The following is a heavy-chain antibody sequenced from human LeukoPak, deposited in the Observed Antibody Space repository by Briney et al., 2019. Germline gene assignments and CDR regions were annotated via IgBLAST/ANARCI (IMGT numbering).Heavy chain of an antibody. J-gene: IGHJ2*01. CDR3: AKASSWYGWYFDL. CDR1: GFTFSRYA. V-gene: IGHV3-23*01. D-gene: IGHD6-13*01. Sequence: GGSLRLSCAASGFTFSRYAMSWVRQAPGKGLEWVSAISGSGGSTYYADSVKGRFTISRDNSKNTLYLQMNSLRAEDTAVYYCAKASSWYGWYFDLWGRGTLVTVSS. CDR2: ISGSGGST.